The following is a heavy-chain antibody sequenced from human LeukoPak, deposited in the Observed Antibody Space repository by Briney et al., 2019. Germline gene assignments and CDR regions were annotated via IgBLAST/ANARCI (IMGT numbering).Heavy chain of an antibody. D-gene: IGHD3-22*01. CDR2: IYTSGST. Sequence: SETLSLTCTVSGGSITSYYWSWIRQPAGKGLEWIGRIYTSGSTNYTPSLKSRVTMSVDTSKNRLSLKLSSVTAADTAVYYCARSGYYYEGSGYYYLDYWGQGTLVTVSS. J-gene: IGHJ4*02. V-gene: IGHV4-4*07. CDR1: GGSITSYY. CDR3: ARSGYYYEGSGYYYLDY.